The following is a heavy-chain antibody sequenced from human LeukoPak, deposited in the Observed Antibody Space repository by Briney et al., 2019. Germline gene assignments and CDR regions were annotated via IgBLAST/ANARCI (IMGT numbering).Heavy chain of an antibody. CDR3: ARELRYYYGSGSYLNDY. D-gene: IGHD3-10*01. V-gene: IGHV1-2*02. J-gene: IGHJ4*02. Sequence: ASVKVSCKASGYTFTGYYMHWVRQAPGQGLEWMGWINPNSGGTSYAQKFQGRVTMTRDTSTSTVYMELSSLRSEDTAVYYCARELRYYYGSGSYLNDYWGQGTLVTVSS. CDR1: GYTFTGYY. CDR2: INPNSGGT.